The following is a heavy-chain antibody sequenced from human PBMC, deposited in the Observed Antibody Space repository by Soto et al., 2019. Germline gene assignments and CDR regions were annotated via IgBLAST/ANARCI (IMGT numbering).Heavy chain of an antibody. V-gene: IGHV4-39*01. Sequence: QLQLQESGPGLVKASETLSLTCTVSGGSISSNAYYWGWIRQPPGKGLEWIGSVYYSGSANYNPSHKSRLSMSVDTSKNQFSLKLISVTAADTAVYYCARRPKRGSYSWCFDYWGQGTLVTVSS. CDR3: ARRPKRGSYSWCFDY. D-gene: IGHD1-26*01. CDR2: VYYSGSA. CDR1: GGSISSNAYY. J-gene: IGHJ4*02.